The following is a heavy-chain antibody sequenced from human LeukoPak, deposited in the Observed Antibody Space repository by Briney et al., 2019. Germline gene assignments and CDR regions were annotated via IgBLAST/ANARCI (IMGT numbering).Heavy chain of an antibody. CDR1: GGSISSGGYY. CDR2: IYYSGST. D-gene: IGHD6-13*01. Sequence: KASQTLSLTCTVSGGSISSGGYYWSWIRQHPGKGLEWIGYIYYSGSTYYNPSLKSRVTISVDTSKNQFSLKLSSVTAADTAVYYCARGLYSSWYYGFDPWGQGTLVTVSS. V-gene: IGHV4-31*03. J-gene: IGHJ5*02. CDR3: ARGLYSSWYYGFDP.